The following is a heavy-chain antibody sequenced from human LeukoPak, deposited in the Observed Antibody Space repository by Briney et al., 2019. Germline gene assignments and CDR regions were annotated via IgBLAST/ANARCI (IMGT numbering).Heavy chain of an antibody. J-gene: IGHJ4*02. Sequence: VASVKVSCKASGGTFSSYAISWVRQAPGQGLEWMGRIIPILGIANYAQKFQGRVTTTADKSTSTAYMELSSLRSEDTAVYYCAIHIVVVVAATGHASDYWGQGTLVTVSS. CDR2: IIPILGIA. D-gene: IGHD2-15*01. V-gene: IGHV1-69*04. CDR3: AIHIVVVVAATGHASDY. CDR1: GGTFSSYA.